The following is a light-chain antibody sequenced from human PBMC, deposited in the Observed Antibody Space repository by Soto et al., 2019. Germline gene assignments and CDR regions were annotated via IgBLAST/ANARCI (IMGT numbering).Light chain of an antibody. J-gene: IGKJ4*01. CDR1: QSISSY. CDR2: AAS. CDR3: QQSYSTLLT. Sequence: DIQMTQSPSSLSASVGDRVTITCRASQSISSYLNWYQQKPGKAPKLLIYAASSLQSGVPSRFSGSGSATDFTLTISSLQPEDFATYYWQQSYSTLLTFGGGTKVEIK. V-gene: IGKV1-39*01.